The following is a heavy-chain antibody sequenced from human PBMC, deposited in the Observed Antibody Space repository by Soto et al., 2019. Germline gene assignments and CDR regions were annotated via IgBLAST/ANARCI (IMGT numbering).Heavy chain of an antibody. CDR3: ARGLPPMFDP. CDR1: GGSISRYY. CDR2: IYYSGRT. J-gene: IGHJ5*02. V-gene: IGHV4-59*01. Sequence: SETLSLTCTGSGGSISRYYWSWIREPPGKGMEGIGYIYYSGRTKYNPSLKSRVTISVDTSKNQFSLKLSSVTAADTAVYYCARGLPPMFDPWGQGTLVTVSS. D-gene: IGHD4-17*01.